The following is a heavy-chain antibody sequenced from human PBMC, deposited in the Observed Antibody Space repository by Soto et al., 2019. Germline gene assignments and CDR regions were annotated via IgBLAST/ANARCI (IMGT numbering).Heavy chain of an antibody. CDR3: AGMPYTSGLRFDP. Sequence: PSETLSLTYNMSGDSYSISTYSWIWIRQPPGKALQWIGFIYQSGVTSYNPSLASRVSISLDRSNNQCSLKLKSVTAADTAVYFCAGMPYTSGLRFDPWGPGTLVTSPQ. CDR1: GDSYSISTYS. V-gene: IGHV4-30-2*01. CDR2: IYQSGVT. J-gene: IGHJ5*02. D-gene: IGHD6-19*01.